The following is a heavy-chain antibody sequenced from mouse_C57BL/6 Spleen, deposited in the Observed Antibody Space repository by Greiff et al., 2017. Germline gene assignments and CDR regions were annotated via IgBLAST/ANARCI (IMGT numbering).Heavy chain of an antibody. D-gene: IGHD3-3*01. CDR3: AREGWSNYFDY. CDR2: ISYDGSN. CDR1: GYSITGGYY. Sequence: EVQLQESGPGLVKPSQSLSLTCSVTGYSITGGYYWNWIRQFPGNKLEWMGYISYDGSNNYNPSLKNRISITRDTSKNQFFLKLNSVTTEDTATYYCAREGWSNYFDYWGQGTTLTVSS. J-gene: IGHJ2*01. V-gene: IGHV3-6*01.